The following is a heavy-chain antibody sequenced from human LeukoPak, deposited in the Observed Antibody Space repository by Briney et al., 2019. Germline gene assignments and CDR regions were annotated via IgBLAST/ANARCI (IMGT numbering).Heavy chain of an antibody. CDR2: INPNSGGT. Sequence: ASVKVSCKASGYVFTGYYMHWVRQAPGQGLEWMGRINPNSGGTNYAQKFQGRVTMTRDTSISTAYMDLSRLRSDDTAVYYCARGFCSSTSCYMDVWGKGTTVTVSS. V-gene: IGHV1-2*06. J-gene: IGHJ6*03. CDR1: GYVFTGYY. D-gene: IGHD2-2*01. CDR3: ARGFCSSTSCYMDV.